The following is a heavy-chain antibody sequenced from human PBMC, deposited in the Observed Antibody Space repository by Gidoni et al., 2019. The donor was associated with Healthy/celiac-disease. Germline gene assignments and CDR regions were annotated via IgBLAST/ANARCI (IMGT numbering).Heavy chain of an antibody. CDR2: ISYDGSNR. V-gene: IGHV3-30-3*01. CDR3: ARATGAMLPTTPNYGMDV. CDR1: GFTFSSYA. Sequence: QVQLVESGGGVVQPGRALRLSCAASGFTFSSYAMHWVRQAPGKGLEWVAVISYDGSNRDYANSVKGRFTISRDNSKNTLYLQMNSLRAEDTAVYSCARATGAMLPTTPNYGMDVWGQGTTVTVSS. D-gene: IGHD2-2*01. J-gene: IGHJ6*02.